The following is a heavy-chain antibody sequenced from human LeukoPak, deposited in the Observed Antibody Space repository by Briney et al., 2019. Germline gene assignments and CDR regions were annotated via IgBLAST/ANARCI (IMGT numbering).Heavy chain of an antibody. Sequence: GASVKVSCKASGYTFTYYGVNWVRQAPGQGLEWMGWISAYNGNTNYAQKLQGRVTMTTDTSTSTAYMELRSLRSDDTAVYYCARALKSVVVTAMDWFDPWGQGTLVTVSS. J-gene: IGHJ5*02. V-gene: IGHV1-18*01. D-gene: IGHD2-21*02. CDR3: ARALKSVVVTAMDWFDP. CDR1: GYTFTYYG. CDR2: ISAYNGNT.